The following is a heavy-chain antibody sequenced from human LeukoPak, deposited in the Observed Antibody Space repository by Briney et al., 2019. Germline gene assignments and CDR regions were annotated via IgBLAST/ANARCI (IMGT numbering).Heavy chain of an antibody. Sequence: ASVTVSHMHLVGTFNKYDNRLVRQAPGPGIEWVGGVIPMYGAVDSAQRFQGRLTITADKSPGTAFMELSSLRSDDTGLYFCVRDYDSSGPQKDYLDFWGQGTLVTVAS. CDR3: VRDYDSSGPQKDYLDF. CDR2: VIPMYGAV. CDR1: VGTFNKYD. V-gene: IGHV1-69*06. J-gene: IGHJ4*02. D-gene: IGHD3-22*01.